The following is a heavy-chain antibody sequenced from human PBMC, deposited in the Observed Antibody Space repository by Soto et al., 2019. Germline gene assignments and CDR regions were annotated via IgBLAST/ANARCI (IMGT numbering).Heavy chain of an antibody. V-gene: IGHV2-5*02. Sequence: QITLKESGPTLVRPAQTLTLTCDFSGFSLSTYHMGVAWIRQPPGKALEWLALIYWDDDKRYSPSLKDRLAISKDTSSNQVVLTITNIDPGDSATYFCEHAGDYDLLTFDQWGPGTLVTVSS. CDR2: IYWDDDK. CDR3: EHAGDYDLLTFDQ. J-gene: IGHJ4*02. CDR1: GFSLSTYHMG. D-gene: IGHD4-17*01.